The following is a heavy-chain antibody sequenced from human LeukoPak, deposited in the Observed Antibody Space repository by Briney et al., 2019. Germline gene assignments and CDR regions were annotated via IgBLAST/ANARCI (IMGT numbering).Heavy chain of an antibody. J-gene: IGHJ4*02. V-gene: IGHV4-39*07. Sequence: TSSETLSPTCTVSGGSVSTSDYYWGWTRQSPVKGLEWIGDVFYTGKTNYNPSLRGRATISIDTSKNQFSLKLTYVTAADTAVYYCARVFDSWGQGTLVTVSS. CDR3: ARVFDS. CDR2: VFYTGKT. CDR1: GGSVSTSDYY.